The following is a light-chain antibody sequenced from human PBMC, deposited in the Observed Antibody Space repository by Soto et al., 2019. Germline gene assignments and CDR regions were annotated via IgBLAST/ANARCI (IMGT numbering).Light chain of an antibody. CDR2: TAS. Sequence: EIVLTQSPDTLSLSPGERATLSCRASQSVSNNYLSWYQQKPGQAPRLLIYTASTMATGIADRFSGSGSGTDFTRTISRLEPDDLAVYYCQQYCSPPPRYTCGQGTKLEIK. CDR3: QQYCSPPPRYT. V-gene: IGKV3-20*01. CDR1: QSVSNNY. J-gene: IGKJ2*01.